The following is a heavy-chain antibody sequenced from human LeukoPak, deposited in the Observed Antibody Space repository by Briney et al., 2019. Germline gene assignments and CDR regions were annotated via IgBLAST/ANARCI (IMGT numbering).Heavy chain of an antibody. Sequence: GGSLRLSCAVSGFTFSSYAINWVRQAPGKGLEWVAVIWYDGSNKYHADSVKGRFSIFRDNSKNTLYLQMNSLRAEDTAVYYCARDLSSGSYPYYFDSWGQGTLVTVSS. D-gene: IGHD6-19*01. CDR1: GFTFSSYA. J-gene: IGHJ4*02. V-gene: IGHV3-33*08. CDR2: IWYDGSNK. CDR3: ARDLSSGSYPYYFDS.